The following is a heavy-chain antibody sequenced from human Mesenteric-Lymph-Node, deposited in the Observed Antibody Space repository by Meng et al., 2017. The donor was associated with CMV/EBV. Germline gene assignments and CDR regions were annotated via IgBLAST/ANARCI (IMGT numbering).Heavy chain of an antibody. CDR3: ARGSSYDILTGYFDY. Sequence: QVTLHQGGAGLLKLSETLSVTCAVYGGSFSGYYWNWIRQSPEKGLEWIGEINHSGSTTYNPSFTSRIIISVDTSTNQISLNMSSVTAADTAVYYCARGSSYDILTGYFDYWGQGALVTVSS. CDR2: INHSGST. V-gene: IGHV4-34*01. CDR1: GGSFSGYY. J-gene: IGHJ4*02. D-gene: IGHD3-9*01.